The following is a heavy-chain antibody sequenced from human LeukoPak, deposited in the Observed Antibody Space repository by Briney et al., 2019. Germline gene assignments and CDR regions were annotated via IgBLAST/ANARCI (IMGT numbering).Heavy chain of an antibody. J-gene: IGHJ2*01. CDR3: ARASGQQLAIAVFDL. CDR2: TYYRFKWYT. CDR1: GDSVSSNSAA. D-gene: IGHD6-13*01. V-gene: IGHV6-1*01. Sequence: QTLSLTCAISGDSVSSNSAAWNWIRQSPSRGLEWLGRTYYRFKWYTDYAVSVKSRITINPDTSKNQFSLQLNSVTPEDTAVYYCARASGQQLAIAVFDLWGRSTLVTVSS.